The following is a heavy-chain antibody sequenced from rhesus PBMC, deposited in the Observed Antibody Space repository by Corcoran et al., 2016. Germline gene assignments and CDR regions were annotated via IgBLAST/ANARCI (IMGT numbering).Heavy chain of an antibody. D-gene: IGHD6-31*01. CDR1: GGSISSSNW. CDR3: ARRGSGWYNSLDV. V-gene: IGHV4-65*02. J-gene: IGHJ5-2*02. Sequence: QVQLQESGPGLVKPSETLSLTCAVSGGSISSSNWWSWIRQPPGKGLEWIGNIGGSSVSTSYHPSLKSRVTISKDTSKNQFSLKLSSVTAADTAVYYCARRGSGWYNSLDVWGRGVLVTVSS. CDR2: IGGSSVST.